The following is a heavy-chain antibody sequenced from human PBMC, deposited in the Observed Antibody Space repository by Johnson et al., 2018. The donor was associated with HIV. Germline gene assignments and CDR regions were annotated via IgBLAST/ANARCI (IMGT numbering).Heavy chain of an antibody. V-gene: IGHV3-64*01. CDR2: ISVDGGTT. D-gene: IGHD1-1*01. CDR3: SSRSATL. CDR1: GFTFSNYA. J-gene: IGHJ3*01. Sequence: VQLVESGGGLVQPGGSLRLSCVASGFTFSNYAMHWVRQAPGNGLEYVSAISVDGGTTYYANSVKGRFTISRDNSKNTLYLQMGSLRPDDMALYYCSSRSATLWGQGTMVTVSS.